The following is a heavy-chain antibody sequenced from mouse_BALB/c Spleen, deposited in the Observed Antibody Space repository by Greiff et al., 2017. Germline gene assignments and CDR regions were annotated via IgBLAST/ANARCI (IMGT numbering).Heavy chain of an antibody. CDR2: IDPENGDT. CDR3: NANDYVDAMDY. J-gene: IGHJ4*01. D-gene: IGHD2-4*01. V-gene: IGHV14-4*02. CDR1: GFNIKDYY. Sequence: EVQLQESGAELVRSGASVKLSCTASGFNIKDYYMHWVKQRPEQGLEWIGWIDPENGDTEYAPKFQGKATMTADTSSNTAYLQLSSLTSEDTAVYYCNANDYVDAMDYWGQGTSVTVSS.